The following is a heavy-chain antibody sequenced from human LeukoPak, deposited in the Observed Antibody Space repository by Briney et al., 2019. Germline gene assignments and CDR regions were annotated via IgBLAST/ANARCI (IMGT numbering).Heavy chain of an antibody. V-gene: IGHV4-59*08. CDR1: GGSISTYY. Sequence: PSETLSLTRTVSGGSISTYYWSWLRQPPGKGLEWIGYIYYSGSTNYNPSLKSRVTISVDTSKNQFSLKLSSVTAADTAVYYCARHSYYYDSSGYIMDYWGQGTLVTVSS. J-gene: IGHJ4*02. CDR3: ARHSYYYDSSGYIMDY. CDR2: IYYSGST. D-gene: IGHD3-22*01.